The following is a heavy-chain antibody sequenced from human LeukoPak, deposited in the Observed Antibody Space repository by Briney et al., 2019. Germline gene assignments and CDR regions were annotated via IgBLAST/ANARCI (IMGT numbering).Heavy chain of an antibody. CDR3: ARVEDSTDYGDYVH. Sequence: PGGSLTLSCAASGFPFSSYAMTWVRQAPGQGLEWVSAISGDGAKPYYADSVKGRFTVSRDNSKNTVFLQMNSLRPEDTALYYCARVEDSTDYGDYVHWGQGTLVTVSS. V-gene: IGHV3-23*01. CDR2: ISGDGAKP. J-gene: IGHJ4*02. D-gene: IGHD4-17*01. CDR1: GFPFSSYA.